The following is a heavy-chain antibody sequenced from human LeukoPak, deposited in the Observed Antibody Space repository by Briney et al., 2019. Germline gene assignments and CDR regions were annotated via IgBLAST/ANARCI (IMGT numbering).Heavy chain of an antibody. D-gene: IGHD2-21*01. CDR3: VRAYHPGGWFDP. CDR1: GFTFSTYA. Sequence: GGSLRLSCAASGFTFSTYAMHWVRQAPGKGLEWVAVISYDGSNKYYADSMKGRFTISRDNAKDSLYLQMNSLTAEDTAMYYCVRAYHPGGWFDPWGQGTLVTVSS. V-gene: IGHV3-30*04. CDR2: ISYDGSNK. J-gene: IGHJ5*02.